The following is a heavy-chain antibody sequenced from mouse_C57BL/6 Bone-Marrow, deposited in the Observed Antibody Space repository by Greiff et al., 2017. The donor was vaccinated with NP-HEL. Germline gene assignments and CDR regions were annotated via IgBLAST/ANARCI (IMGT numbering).Heavy chain of an antibody. Sequence: VQLQQPGAELVRPGTSVKLSCKASGYTFTSYWMHWVKQRPGQGLEWIGVIDPSDSYTNYNQKFKGKATLTVDTSSSTAYMQLSSLTSEDSAVYYCASGGIVTTGGDYWGQGTTLTVSS. CDR2: IDPSDSYT. CDR1: GYTFTSYW. CDR3: ASGGIVTTGGDY. D-gene: IGHD2-5*01. V-gene: IGHV1-59*01. J-gene: IGHJ2*01.